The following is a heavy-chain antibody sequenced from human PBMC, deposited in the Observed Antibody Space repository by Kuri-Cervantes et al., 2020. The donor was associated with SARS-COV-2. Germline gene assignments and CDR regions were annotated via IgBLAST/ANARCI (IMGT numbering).Heavy chain of an antibody. J-gene: IGHJ4*02. V-gene: IGHV3-23*01. D-gene: IGHD3-22*01. CDR1: GFTFSSYA. CDR2: ISGSGGST. CDR3: AKGTRSSGYYCGLDF. Sequence: GESLKISCAASGFTFSSYAMSWVRPAPGKGLEWVSTISGSGGSTYYEDSVKGRITISRDNSKTTLYLQMNSLRADDTAVYYCAKGTRSSGYYCGLDFWGQGTMVTVSS.